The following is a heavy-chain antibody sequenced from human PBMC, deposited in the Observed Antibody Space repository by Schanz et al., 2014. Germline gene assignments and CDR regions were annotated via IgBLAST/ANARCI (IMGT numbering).Heavy chain of an antibody. J-gene: IGHJ5*02. CDR1: GFIFNDYY. D-gene: IGHD1-26*01. CDR3: ARDPSGSYGWFDP. Sequence: VQLVESGGGLVKPGGSLRLSCAASGFIFNDYYMNWIRQAPGKGLEYVSTINSNGGSTYYANSVKGRFSISRDNSKNTLYLQMGSLRAEDMAVYYCARDPSGSYGWFDPWGQGTLVTVSS. V-gene: IGHV3-64*01. CDR2: INSNGGST.